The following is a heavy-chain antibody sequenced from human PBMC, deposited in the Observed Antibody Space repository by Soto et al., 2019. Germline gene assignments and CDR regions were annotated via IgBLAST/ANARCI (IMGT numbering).Heavy chain of an antibody. Sequence: SQTLSLTCAISGDSVSSNSAAWNWIRQSPSRGLEWLGRTYYRSKWYNDYAVSVKSRITINPDTSKNQFSLQLNSVTPEDTAVYYWARGAPFTYDSRVYYPTPYYYGINVWGQGTRVTFS. CDR3: ARGAPFTYDSRVYYPTPYYYGINV. J-gene: IGHJ6*02. D-gene: IGHD3-22*01. CDR2: TYYRSKWYN. V-gene: IGHV6-1*01. CDR1: GDSVSSNSAA.